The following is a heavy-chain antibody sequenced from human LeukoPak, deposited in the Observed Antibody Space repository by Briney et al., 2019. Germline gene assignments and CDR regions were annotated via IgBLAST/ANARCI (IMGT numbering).Heavy chain of an antibody. CDR3: ARDYYDSSGYYYRGKHVAFDI. J-gene: IGHJ3*02. CDR2: ISGSGGST. CDR1: GFTFSSYA. D-gene: IGHD3-22*01. Sequence: GGSLRLSCAASGFTFSSYAMSWVRQAPGKGLEWVSAISGSGGSTYYADSVKGRFTISRDNSKNTLYLQMNSLRAEDTAVYYCARDYYDSSGYYYRGKHVAFDIWGQGTMVTVSS. V-gene: IGHV3-23*01.